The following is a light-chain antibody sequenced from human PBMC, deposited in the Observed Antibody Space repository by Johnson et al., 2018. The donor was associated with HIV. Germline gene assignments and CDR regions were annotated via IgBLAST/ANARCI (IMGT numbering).Light chain of an antibody. Sequence: QSVLTQPPSVSAAPGQKVTISCSTNSSNFGNNYVSWYQQLPGTAPKLLIYDNNKRPSGIPDRFSGSKSGTSATLGITGLQTGDEADYYCGTWDSSLTAYVFGTGTKFTVL. CDR1: SSNFGNNY. J-gene: IGLJ1*01. CDR3: GTWDSSLTAYV. V-gene: IGLV1-51*01. CDR2: DNN.